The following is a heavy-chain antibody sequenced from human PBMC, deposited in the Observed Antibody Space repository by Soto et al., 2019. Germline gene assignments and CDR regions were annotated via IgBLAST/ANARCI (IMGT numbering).Heavy chain of an antibody. J-gene: IGHJ4*02. D-gene: IGHD2-2*01. V-gene: IGHV3-7*01. CDR3: ARDRALLHTTSRGCFDY. CDR2: IKQDANEM. Sequence: EVQVVESGGGLVQPGGSLRLSCAASGFKFSTYWMSWVRQAPGKGLEWLANIKQDANEMYYVDSAKGRFTVSRDNSQNTLYLQMDSLRPEDTAVFFCARDRALLHTTSRGCFDYWGRGTLVTVSS. CDR1: GFKFSTYW.